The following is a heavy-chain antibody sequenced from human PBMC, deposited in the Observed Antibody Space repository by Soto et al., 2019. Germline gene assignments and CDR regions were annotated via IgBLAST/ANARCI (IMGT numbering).Heavy chain of an antibody. CDR3: ACDRTTIETDFAP. Sequence: QVQLVQSGAEVKKPGSSVKVSCKASGVTFSSYAISWVRQAPGQGLEWMGGIIPIFGTTNYAQKFQGRVTIPADESTSAAFTELNSLTSDDTAVYYCACDRTTIETDFAPWGQGTLVTVSS. J-gene: IGHJ5*02. D-gene: IGHD3-22*01. CDR1: GVTFSSYA. V-gene: IGHV1-69*01. CDR2: IIPIFGTT.